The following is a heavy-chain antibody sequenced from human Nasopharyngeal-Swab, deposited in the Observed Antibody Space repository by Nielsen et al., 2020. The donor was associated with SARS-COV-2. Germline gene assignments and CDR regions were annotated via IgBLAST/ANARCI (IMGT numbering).Heavy chain of an antibody. Sequence: SETLSLTCTVSGGSISSSSYYWGWIRQPPGKGLEWLVSIYYSGSTYYNPSLKSPVTISVDTSKNQFSLKLSSVTAADTAVYYCSSGELLLDYWGQGTLVTVSS. J-gene: IGHJ4*02. CDR3: SSGELLLDY. CDR1: GGSISSSSYY. D-gene: IGHD3-10*01. CDR2: IYYSGST. V-gene: IGHV4-39*01.